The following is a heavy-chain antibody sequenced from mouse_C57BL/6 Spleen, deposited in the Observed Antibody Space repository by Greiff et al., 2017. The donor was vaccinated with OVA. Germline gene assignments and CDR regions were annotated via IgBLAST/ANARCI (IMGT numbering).Heavy chain of an antibody. CDR2: IDPETGGT. CDR3: TRDWDDYAMDY. J-gene: IGHJ4*01. Sequence: QVQLQQSGAELVRPGASVTLSCKASGYTFTDYEMHWVKQTPVHGLEWIGAIDPETGGTSYNQKFKGKAILTADKSSSTAYMELRSLTSEDSAVDYCTRDWDDYAMDYWGQGTSVTVSS. CDR1: GYTFTDYE. D-gene: IGHD4-1*01. V-gene: IGHV1-15*01.